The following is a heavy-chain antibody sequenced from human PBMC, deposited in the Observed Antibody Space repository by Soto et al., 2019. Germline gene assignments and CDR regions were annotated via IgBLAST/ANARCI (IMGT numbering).Heavy chain of an antibody. Sequence: QVQLVQSGAEVKKPGASVKVSYKASGYTFTSYGISWVRQAPGQGLEWMGWISAYNGNTNYAQKLQGRVTMTTDTSTSTAYMELRSLRSDDTAVYYCARDSYDFWSGHDWFDPWGQGTLVTVSS. CDR1: GYTFTSYG. V-gene: IGHV1-18*01. CDR2: ISAYNGNT. CDR3: ARDSYDFWSGHDWFDP. J-gene: IGHJ5*02. D-gene: IGHD3-3*01.